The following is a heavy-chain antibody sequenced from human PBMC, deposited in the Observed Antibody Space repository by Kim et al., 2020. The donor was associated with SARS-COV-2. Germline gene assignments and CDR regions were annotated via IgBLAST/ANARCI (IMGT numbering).Heavy chain of an antibody. D-gene: IGHD3-10*01. CDR3: AGEILVRGVISWFDP. J-gene: IGHJ5*02. Sequence: PPLKNRVTISVETSKNQFSLKLSSVTAADTAVYYCAGEILVRGVISWFDPWGQGTLVTVSS. V-gene: IGHV4-59*01.